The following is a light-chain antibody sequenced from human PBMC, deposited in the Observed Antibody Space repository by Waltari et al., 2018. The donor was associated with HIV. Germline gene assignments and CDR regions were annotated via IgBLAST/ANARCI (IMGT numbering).Light chain of an antibody. V-gene: IGKV3-15*01. CDR1: QSVSSN. Sequence: EIVMTQSPATLSVSPGERATLSCRASQSVSSNLAWYQQIPGQAPRLLIYGASTRATGIPARFSGSGSGTEFTLTISSLQSVDFAVYYCQQYNNWPPNTFGQGTKLEIK. CDR2: GAS. J-gene: IGKJ2*01. CDR3: QQYNNWPPNT.